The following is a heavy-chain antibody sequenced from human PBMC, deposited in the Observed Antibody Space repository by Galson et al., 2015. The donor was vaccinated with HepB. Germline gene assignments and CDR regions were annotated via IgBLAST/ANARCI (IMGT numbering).Heavy chain of an antibody. CDR1: GFTFSDYY. V-gene: IGHV3-11*01. CDR3: ATGPFYCSSTSCYPSGMDV. CDR2: ISSSGSTI. J-gene: IGHJ6*02. Sequence: SLRLSCAASGFTFSDYYMSWIRQAPGKGLEWVSYISSSGSTIYYADSVKGRFTISRDNAKNSLYLQMNSLRAEDTAVYYCATGPFYCSSTSCYPSGMDVWGQGTTVTVSS. D-gene: IGHD2-2*01.